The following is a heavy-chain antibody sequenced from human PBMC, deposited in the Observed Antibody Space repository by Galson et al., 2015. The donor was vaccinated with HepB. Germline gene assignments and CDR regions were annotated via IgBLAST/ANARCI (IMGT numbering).Heavy chain of an antibody. J-gene: IGHJ5*02. CDR2: ISAYNGNT. D-gene: IGHD3-16*01. CDR3: AVGGYDYVWGSQNWFDP. Sequence: SVKVSCKASGYTFTSYGISWVRQAPGQGLEWMGWISAYNGNTNYAQKLQGRVTMTTDTSTSTAYMELRSLRSDDTAVYYCAVGGYDYVWGSQNWFDPWGQGTLVTVSS. V-gene: IGHV1-18*04. CDR1: GYTFTSYG.